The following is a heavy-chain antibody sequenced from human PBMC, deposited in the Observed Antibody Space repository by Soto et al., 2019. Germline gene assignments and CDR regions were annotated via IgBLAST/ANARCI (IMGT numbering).Heavy chain of an antibody. D-gene: IGHD5-18*01. CDR3: ARTDTAMASYYFDY. CDR1: GGSISSGGYY. Sequence: QVQLQESGPGLVKPSQTLSLTCTVSGGSISSGGYYWSWIRQHPGKGLEWLGYIYYSGSTYYNPSLKSRVTISVDTSKNQFSLKLSSVTAADTAVYYCARTDTAMASYYFDYWGQGTLVTVSS. CDR2: IYYSGST. J-gene: IGHJ4*02. V-gene: IGHV4-31*03.